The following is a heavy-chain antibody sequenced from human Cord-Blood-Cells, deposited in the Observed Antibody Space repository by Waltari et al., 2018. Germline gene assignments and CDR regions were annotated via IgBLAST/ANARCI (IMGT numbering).Heavy chain of an antibody. Sequence: QITLKESGPTLVKPTQTLTLTCTFSGFSLSTSGVGVGWIRQPPGKALEWLALIYWDDDKRYSPSLKSRLTITKDTSKNQVVLTMTNMDPVDTAKYYCAHSVPGYSSSWYPRGDAFDIWGQGTMVTVSS. V-gene: IGHV2-5*02. CDR3: AHSVPGYSSSWYPRGDAFDI. D-gene: IGHD6-13*01. CDR1: GFSLSTSGVG. J-gene: IGHJ3*02. CDR2: IYWDDDK.